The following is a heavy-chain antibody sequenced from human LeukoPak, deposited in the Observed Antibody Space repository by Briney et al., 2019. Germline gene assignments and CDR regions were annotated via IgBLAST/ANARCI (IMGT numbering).Heavy chain of an antibody. CDR2: ISAYNGNT. J-gene: IGHJ4*02. CDR3: AREGYYGSGSYYYDY. Sequence: ASVTVSCKASGYTFTSYGISWVRQAPGQGLEWMGWISAYNGNTNYAQKLQGRVTMTTDTSTSTAYMELRSLRSDDTAVYYCAREGYYGSGSYYYDYWGQGTLVTVSS. D-gene: IGHD3-10*01. V-gene: IGHV1-18*04. CDR1: GYTFTSYG.